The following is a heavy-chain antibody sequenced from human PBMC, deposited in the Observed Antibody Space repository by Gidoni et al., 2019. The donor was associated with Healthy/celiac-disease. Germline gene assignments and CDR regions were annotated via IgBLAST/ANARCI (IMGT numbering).Heavy chain of an antibody. D-gene: IGHD1-7*01. Sequence: QVQLVQSGAEVKKPGASVKVSCKASGYTFTGYYMHWVRQAPGQGLEWMGWINPNSGGTNYAQKLQGRVTMTRDTSISTAYMELSRLRSDDTAVYYCARDGGNWNYGDLVDYWGQGTLVTVSS. CDR1: GYTFTGYY. V-gene: IGHV1-2*02. CDR2: INPNSGGT. CDR3: ARDGGNWNYGDLVDY. J-gene: IGHJ4*02.